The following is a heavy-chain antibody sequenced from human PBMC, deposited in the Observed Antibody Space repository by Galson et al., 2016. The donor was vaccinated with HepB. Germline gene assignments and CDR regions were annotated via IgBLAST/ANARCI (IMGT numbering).Heavy chain of an antibody. Sequence: SLRLSCAASGFTFSNYAMHWVRQAPGKGLEWVAVISYDGSNKYYADSVKGRFSISRDNSKNTLYMQMNSLRAEDTAVYYCARGDTAMVAYQYYFDYWGQGTLVTVSS. D-gene: IGHD5-18*01. CDR1: GFTFSNYA. CDR2: ISYDGSNK. J-gene: IGHJ4*02. CDR3: ARGDTAMVAYQYYFDY. V-gene: IGHV3-30-3*01.